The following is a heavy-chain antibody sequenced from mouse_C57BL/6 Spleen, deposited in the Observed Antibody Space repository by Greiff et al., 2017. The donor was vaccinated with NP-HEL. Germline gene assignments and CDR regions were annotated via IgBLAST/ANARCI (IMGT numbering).Heavy chain of an antibody. CDR2: IDPEDGDT. D-gene: IGHD2-10*01. CDR1: GFNIKDYY. Sequence: EVQLQQSGAELVRPGASVKLSCTASGFNIKDYYMHWVKQRPEQGLEWIGRIDPEDGDTEYAPKFQGKATMTADTSSNTAYLQRSSLTSEDTAFYYCTTTYYGNYGYCDVWGTGTTVTVAS. J-gene: IGHJ1*03. CDR3: TTTYYGNYGYCDV. V-gene: IGHV14-1*01.